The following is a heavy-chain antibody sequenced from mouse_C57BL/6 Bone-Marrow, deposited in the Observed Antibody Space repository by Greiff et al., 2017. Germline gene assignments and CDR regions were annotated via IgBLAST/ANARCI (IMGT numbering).Heavy chain of an antibody. D-gene: IGHD2-10*02. CDR2: IDPEDGET. J-gene: IGHJ4*01. Sequence: EVQLQQSGAELVKPGASVKLSCTASGFNIKDYYMHWVKQRTEQGLEWIGRIDPEDGETKYAPKFPGKATITADTSSNTAYLQLSSLTSEDTAVYYCARCMDYYWGQGTSVTVSS. V-gene: IGHV14-2*01. CDR3: ARCMDYY. CDR1: GFNIKDYY.